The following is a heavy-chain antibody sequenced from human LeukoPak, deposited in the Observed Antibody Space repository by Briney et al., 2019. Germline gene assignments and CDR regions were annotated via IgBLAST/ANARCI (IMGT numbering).Heavy chain of an antibody. D-gene: IGHD3-16*01. CDR1: GFTFSNYA. V-gene: IGHV3-43*02. Sequence: PGGSLRLSCAASGFTFSNYAMSWVRQAPGKGLEWVSLSSGDGGSTYYADSVKGRFTISRDNNKNSLYLQMNSLRTEDTALYYCAKDFWGWGLVQWGQGTLGTVSS. J-gene: IGHJ4*02. CDR2: SSGDGGST. CDR3: AKDFWGWGLVQ.